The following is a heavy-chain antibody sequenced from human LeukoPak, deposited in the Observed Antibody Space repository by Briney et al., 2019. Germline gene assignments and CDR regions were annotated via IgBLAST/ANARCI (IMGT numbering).Heavy chain of an antibody. D-gene: IGHD3-22*01. CDR2: IYYSGST. CDR3: ASSAYESSGYGGYYMDV. V-gene: IGHV4-59*01. CDR1: GGSISSYY. Sequence: SETLSLTSTVSGGSISSYYWSWIRQPPGKGLQWSGYIYYSGSTNYNPSLKSRVTISVDTSKTQSSLKLSAVTAADTAVYYCASSAYESSGYGGYYMDVWGKGTTVTVSS. J-gene: IGHJ6*03.